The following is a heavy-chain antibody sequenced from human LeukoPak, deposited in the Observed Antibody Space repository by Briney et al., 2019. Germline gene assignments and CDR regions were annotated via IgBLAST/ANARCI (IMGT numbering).Heavy chain of an antibody. Sequence: GGSLRLSCTASGFIFSNYAMTWVRQAPGKGLEWVSGISGSGDTTYYADSVKGRFTISRDNSKNTLYLQMNSLRAEDTAAYYCAKDWISNWNSEYFQHWGQGTLVSVSS. CDR2: ISGSGDTT. CDR3: AKDWISNWNSEYFQH. CDR1: GFIFSNYA. V-gene: IGHV3-23*01. D-gene: IGHD1-7*01. J-gene: IGHJ1*01.